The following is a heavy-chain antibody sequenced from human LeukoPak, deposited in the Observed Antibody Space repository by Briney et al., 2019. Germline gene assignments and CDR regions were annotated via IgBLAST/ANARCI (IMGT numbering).Heavy chain of an antibody. V-gene: IGHV1-8*01. Sequence: GASVEVSCKASGYTFTSYDINWVRQATGQGLEWMGWMNPNSGNTGYAQKFQGRVTMTRNTSISTAYMELSSLRSEDTAVYYCARGRPNYCSSTSCYYYWGQGTLVTVSS. CDR1: GYTFTSYD. J-gene: IGHJ4*02. CDR3: ARGRPNYCSSTSCYYY. D-gene: IGHD2-2*01. CDR2: MNPNSGNT.